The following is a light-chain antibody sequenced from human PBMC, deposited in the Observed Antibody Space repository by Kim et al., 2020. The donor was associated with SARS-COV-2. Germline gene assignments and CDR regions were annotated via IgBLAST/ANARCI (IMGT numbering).Light chain of an antibody. CDR2: AAS. J-gene: IGKJ5*01. Sequence: DIQMTQSPSSLSASIGDRVTISCRASQDASTWVAWYQQRPGRAPTLLIYAASTLGNGVPSRFSGSGSGTDFSLTISSLQPEDCATYFCQQAHSFPITFGQGTRLEIK. CDR3: QQAHSFPIT. V-gene: IGKV1-12*01. CDR1: QDASTW.